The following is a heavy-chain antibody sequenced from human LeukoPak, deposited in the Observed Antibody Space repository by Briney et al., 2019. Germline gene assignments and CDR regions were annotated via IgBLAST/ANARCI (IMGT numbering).Heavy chain of an antibody. CDR3: ARDLHTYYDFWSGYARYGMDV. V-gene: IGHV1-69*01. Sequence: GSSVKVSCKASGGTFSSYAISWVRQAPGQGLEWMGGIIPIFGTANYAQKFQGRVTITADESTSTAHMELSSLRSEDTAVYYCARDLHTYYDFWSGYARYGMDVWGQGTTVTVSS. J-gene: IGHJ6*02. CDR1: GGTFSSYA. D-gene: IGHD3-3*01. CDR2: IIPIFGTA.